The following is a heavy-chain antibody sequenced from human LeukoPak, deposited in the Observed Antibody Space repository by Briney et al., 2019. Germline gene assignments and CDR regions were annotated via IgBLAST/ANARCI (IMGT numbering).Heavy chain of an antibody. V-gene: IGHV3-21*01. J-gene: IGHJ4*02. CDR3: ARGNYYCSGTSCYTFLDY. CDR1: GFTFSSYS. CDR2: ISSSSSYI. Sequence: PGGSLRLSCAAPGFTFSSYSMNWVRQAPGKGLEWVSSISSSSSYIYYADSVKGRFTISRDNAKNSLYLQMNSLRAEDTAVYYCARGNYYCSGTSCYTFLDYWGQGTLVTVSS. D-gene: IGHD2-2*02.